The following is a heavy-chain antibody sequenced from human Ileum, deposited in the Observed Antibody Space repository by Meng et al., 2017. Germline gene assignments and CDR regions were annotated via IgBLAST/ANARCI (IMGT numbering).Heavy chain of an antibody. CDR1: GGCISSSNW. V-gene: IGHV4-4*02. CDR3: ASLRYNWNYSADY. J-gene: IGHJ4*02. D-gene: IGHD1-7*01. Sequence: QVQLQESGSGLVKPSGTLSLTCAVSGGCISSSNWWSWVRQHPGKGLEWIGEIYHSGSTNYNPSLKSRVTISVDKSKNQFSLKLSSVTAADTAVYYCASLRYNWNYSADYWGQGTLVTVSS. CDR2: IYHSGST.